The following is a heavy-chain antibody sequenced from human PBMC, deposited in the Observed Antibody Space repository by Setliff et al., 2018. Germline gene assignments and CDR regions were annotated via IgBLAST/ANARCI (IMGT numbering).Heavy chain of an antibody. V-gene: IGHV1-2*02. D-gene: IGHD3-3*01. CDR1: GYTFTGHY. J-gene: IGHJ3*02. CDR2: INPRTGVT. Sequence: ASVKVSCKASGYTFTGHYIHWVRQAPGQGLEWMGWINPRTGVTNYAQKFKGRVTMTRDTSITTVYMDLSSLKSDDTAVYFCARDRFYNSWSGTSITAPHDAFDIWGQGTMVTVSS. CDR3: ARDRFYNSWSGTSITAPHDAFDI.